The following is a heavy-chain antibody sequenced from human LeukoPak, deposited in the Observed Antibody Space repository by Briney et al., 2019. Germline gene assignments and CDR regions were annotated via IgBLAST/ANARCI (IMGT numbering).Heavy chain of an antibody. J-gene: IGHJ6*03. V-gene: IGHV3-74*01. CDR1: GFTFSSYW. Sequence: PRGSLRLSCAASGFTFSSYWMHWVRQAPGEGLVWVARINSDVSSTRYADSVKGRLTISRDTAKITLYLQMNSLRAEDTAVYYCARGYTIFGVVIPSYYYYYMDVWGKGTTVTVSS. D-gene: IGHD3-3*01. CDR3: ARGYTIFGVVIPSYYYYYMDV. CDR2: INSDVSST.